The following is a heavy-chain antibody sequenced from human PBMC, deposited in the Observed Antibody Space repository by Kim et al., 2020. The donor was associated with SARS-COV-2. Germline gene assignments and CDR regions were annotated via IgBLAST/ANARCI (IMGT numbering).Heavy chain of an antibody. CDR1: GGSISSGGYY. V-gene: IGHV4-31*03. CDR2: IYYSGST. J-gene: IGHJ4*01. CDR3: ARGWTSGTKDRNYFDS. D-gene: IGHD3-10*01. Sequence: SETLSLTCTVSGGSISSGGYYWSWIRQHPGKGLEWIGYIYYSGSTYYNPSLKSRVTISVDTSKTQFSLKLSSVTAADTAVYYCARGWTSGTKDRNYFDSWGHRPLVTVSS.